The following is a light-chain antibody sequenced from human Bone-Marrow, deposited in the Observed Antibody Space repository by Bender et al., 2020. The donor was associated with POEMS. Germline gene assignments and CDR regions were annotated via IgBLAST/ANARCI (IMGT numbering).Light chain of an antibody. CDR2: EGN. Sequence: QSALTQPASVSGSPGQSITISCTGTGSDVESYNLVSWYQHPPGKAPKLMIYEGNKRPSGVSNRFSGSKSGSTASLAITGLQAEDEADYYCQSYDRSLVLKVFGSGTKVTVL. V-gene: IGLV2-14*02. CDR3: QSYDRSLVLKV. CDR1: GSDVESYNL. J-gene: IGLJ1*01.